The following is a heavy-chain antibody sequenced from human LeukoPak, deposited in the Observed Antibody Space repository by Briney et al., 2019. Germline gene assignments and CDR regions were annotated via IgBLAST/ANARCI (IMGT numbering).Heavy chain of an antibody. CDR3: ARVWDITIFGVVIVGFDP. CDR2: IYYSGST. D-gene: IGHD3-3*01. Sequence: SETLSLTCTVSGGSISSYYWSWIRQPPGKGLEWIGYIYYSGSTNYNPSLKGRVTISVDTSKNQFSLKLSSVTAADTAVYYCARVWDITIFGVVIVGFDPWGQGTLVTVSS. CDR1: GGSISSYY. V-gene: IGHV4-59*01. J-gene: IGHJ5*02.